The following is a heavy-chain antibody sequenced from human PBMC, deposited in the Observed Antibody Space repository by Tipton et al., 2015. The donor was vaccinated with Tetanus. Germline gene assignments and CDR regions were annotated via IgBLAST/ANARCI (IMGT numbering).Heavy chain of an antibody. CDR2: VDYSGAST. D-gene: IGHD1-26*01. CDR1: GFTFSNYG. CDR3: ARDGTGAQNYYYSMDV. J-gene: IGHJ6*02. V-gene: IGHV3-23*01. Sequence: SLRLSCAGSGFTFSNYGMSWVRQAPGKGLEWVSDVDYSGASTFYADSVKGRFTISKDNSKSTLYLQVNSLRAEDTAVYYCARDGTGAQNYYYSMDVWGQGTTVTVSS.